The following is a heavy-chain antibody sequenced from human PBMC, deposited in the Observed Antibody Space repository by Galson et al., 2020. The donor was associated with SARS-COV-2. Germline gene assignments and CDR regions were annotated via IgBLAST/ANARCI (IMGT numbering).Heavy chain of an antibody. CDR1: GGSISSYY. Sequence: SETLSLTCTVSGGSISSYYWSWIRQPPGKGLEWIGYIYYSGNTNYNPSLKSRVTISIDTSKNQLSLKLSSVTAADTAVYYCARRPHFYYYGMDVWGQGTTVTVSS. V-gene: IGHV4-59*01. CDR3: ARRPHFYYYGMDV. J-gene: IGHJ6*02. CDR2: IYYSGNT.